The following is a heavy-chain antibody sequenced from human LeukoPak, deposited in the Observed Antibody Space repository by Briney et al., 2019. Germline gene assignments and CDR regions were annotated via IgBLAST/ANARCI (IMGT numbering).Heavy chain of an antibody. Sequence: PSETLSLTCTVSGGSISSYYWSWIRQPPGKGLEWIGYIYYSGSTNYNPSLKSRVTISVDTSKNQFSLKLSSVTAADTAVYYCAASQLVVVTALDYWGQGTLVTVSS. V-gene: IGHV4-59*01. CDR1: GGSISSYY. D-gene: IGHD2-21*02. CDR2: IYYSGST. CDR3: AASQLVVVTALDY. J-gene: IGHJ4*02.